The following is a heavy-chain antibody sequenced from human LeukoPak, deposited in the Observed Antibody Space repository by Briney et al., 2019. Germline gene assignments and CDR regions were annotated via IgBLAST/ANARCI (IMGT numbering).Heavy chain of an antibody. D-gene: IGHD6-6*01. V-gene: IGHV4-4*07. CDR2: IYSSGST. J-gene: IGHJ4*02. CDR3: ARQDGDY. CDR1: SASITIFH. Sequence: SETLSLTCTVSSASITIFHWTWIRQPAGKGLEWIWLIYSSGSTIYNPSLQSLVAMSVDMTRNQLSLKLSSVTAADTAMCYCARQDGDYWGQGTLVTVSS.